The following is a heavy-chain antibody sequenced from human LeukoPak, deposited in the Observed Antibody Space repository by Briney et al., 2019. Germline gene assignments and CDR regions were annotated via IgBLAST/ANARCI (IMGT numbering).Heavy chain of an antibody. V-gene: IGHV3-23*01. CDR3: AKVRYYDSSGYYYDWSGDY. CDR2: ISGSGGST. Sequence: GSLRLSCAASGFTFSSYAMSWVRQAPGKGLEWVSAISGSGGSTYYADSVKGRFTISRDNSKNTLYLQMNSLRAEDTAVYYCAKVRYYDSSGYYYDWSGDYWGQGTLVTVSS. CDR1: GFTFSSYA. D-gene: IGHD3-22*01. J-gene: IGHJ4*02.